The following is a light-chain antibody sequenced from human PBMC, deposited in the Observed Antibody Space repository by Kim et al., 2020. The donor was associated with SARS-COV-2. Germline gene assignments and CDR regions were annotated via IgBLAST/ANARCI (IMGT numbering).Light chain of an antibody. V-gene: IGLV3-19*01. CDR2: GKN. CDR3: ISRDSSGNHRV. CDR1: SLRSYY. J-gene: IGLJ3*02. Sequence: SSELTQDPAVSVALGQTVRITCQGDSLRSYYASWYQQKPGQAPVLVIYGKNNRPSGIPDRISGSSSGNTASLTITGAQAEDEADYYCISRDSSGNHRVFGGGTQLTIL.